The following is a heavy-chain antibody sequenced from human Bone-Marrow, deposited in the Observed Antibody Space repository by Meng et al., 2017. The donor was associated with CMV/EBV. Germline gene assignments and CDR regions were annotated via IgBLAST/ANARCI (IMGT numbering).Heavy chain of an antibody. J-gene: IGHJ6*02. V-gene: IGHV1-69*05. CDR3: ATPLRYCSSTSCYHYYGMDV. Sequence: SVKVSCKASGGTFSSYAISWVRQAPGQGLEWMGGIIPIFGTANYAQKFQGRVTITTDESTSTAYMELSSLRSEDTAVYYCATPLRYCSSTSCYHYYGMDVWGQGTTVTVSS. D-gene: IGHD2-2*01. CDR2: IIPIFGTA. CDR1: GGTFSSYA.